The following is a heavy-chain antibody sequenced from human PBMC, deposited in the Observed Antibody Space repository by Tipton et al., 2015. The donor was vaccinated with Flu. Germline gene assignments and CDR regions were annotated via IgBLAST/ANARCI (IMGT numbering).Heavy chain of an antibody. CDR1: GYGFSNYG. CDR3: ARDTERTIFGEAYNWLDP. Sequence: QVQLVQSGAEVKKPGASVKVSCKASGYGFSNYGISWVRQAPGQGLEWMGWISAYNGNTKYAKRLQGRVTMTTDTSTYTAYMVLRSLTSADTAIYYCARDTERTIFGEAYNWLDPWGQGTLVTVSS. J-gene: IGHJ5*02. CDR2: ISAYNGNT. V-gene: IGHV1-18*01. D-gene: IGHD3-3*01.